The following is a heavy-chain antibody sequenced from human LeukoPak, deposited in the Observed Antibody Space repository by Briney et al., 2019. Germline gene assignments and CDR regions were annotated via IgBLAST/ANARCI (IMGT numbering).Heavy chain of an antibody. CDR3: AKEGYYDSSGYYTYYYYYMDV. J-gene: IGHJ6*03. Sequence: GGSLRLSCAASGFTFSSYGMHWVRQAPGKGLEWVAFIRYDGSNKYYADSVKGRFTISRDNSKNTLYLQMNSLRAEDTAVYYCAKEGYYDSSGYYTYYYYYMDVWGKGTTVTVSS. CDR1: GFTFSSYG. D-gene: IGHD3-22*01. CDR2: IRYDGSNK. V-gene: IGHV3-30*02.